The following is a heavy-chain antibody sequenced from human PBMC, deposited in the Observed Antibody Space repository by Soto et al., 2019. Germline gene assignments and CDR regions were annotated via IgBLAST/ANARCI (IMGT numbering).Heavy chain of an antibody. Sequence: QVQLQQWGAGLLKPSETLSLTCAVYGGSFSGYYWSWIRQHPGKGLEWIGEINHSVSTNYNPSLKGRVTISVDTSKNQFSLKLSSVTAADTAVYYCASGVSSSILDYWGQGSLVTVSS. CDR3: ASGVSSSILDY. D-gene: IGHD6-6*01. CDR1: GGSFSGYY. CDR2: INHSVST. V-gene: IGHV4-34*01. J-gene: IGHJ4*02.